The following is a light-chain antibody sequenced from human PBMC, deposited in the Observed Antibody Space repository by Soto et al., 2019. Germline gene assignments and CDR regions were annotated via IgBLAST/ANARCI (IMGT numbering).Light chain of an antibody. Sequence: DIVMTQSPDSLAVSLGERATINCKSSQRVLYSSNNKNYLAWYQQKPGQPPKLLIYWASTRESGVPDRFSGSGSGTDFPLTISSLQAEDVAVYYCQQYYSTPSWTFGQGTKVEIK. CDR2: WAS. CDR1: QRVLYSSNNKNY. V-gene: IGKV4-1*01. CDR3: QQYYSTPSWT. J-gene: IGKJ1*01.